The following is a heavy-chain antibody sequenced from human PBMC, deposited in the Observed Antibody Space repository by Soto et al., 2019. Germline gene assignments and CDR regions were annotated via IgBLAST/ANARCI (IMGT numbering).Heavy chain of an antibody. D-gene: IGHD3-3*01. CDR2: ISSSGSTI. V-gene: IGHV3-48*03. CDR3: ARAQVTDNFWSLGYYYTMDV. Sequence: EVQLVESGGGLVRPGGSLRLSCAASEFTFSSYEMHWVRQAPGKGLEWVSYISSSGSTIYYADSVKGRFTISRDNTKSSLFLQMDSLRAEDTAVYYCARAQVTDNFWSLGYYYTMDVWGQGTTVTVSS. CDR1: EFTFSSYE. J-gene: IGHJ6*02.